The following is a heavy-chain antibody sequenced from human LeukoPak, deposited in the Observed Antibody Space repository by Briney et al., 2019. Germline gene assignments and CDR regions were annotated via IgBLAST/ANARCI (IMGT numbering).Heavy chain of an antibody. D-gene: IGHD2-15*01. Sequence: SVKVSCKASGGTFSSYAISWVRQAPGQGLEWMGGIIPIFGTANYAQKFQGRVTITADESTSTAYMELSSLRSEDTAVYYCAREEPCSGGSCYYFDYWGQGTLITVSS. J-gene: IGHJ4*02. CDR1: GGTFSSYA. CDR2: IIPIFGTA. V-gene: IGHV1-69*13. CDR3: AREEPCSGGSCYYFDY.